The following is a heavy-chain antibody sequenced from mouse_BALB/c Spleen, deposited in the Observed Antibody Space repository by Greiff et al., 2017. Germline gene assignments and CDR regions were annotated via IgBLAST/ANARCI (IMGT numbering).Heavy chain of an antibody. CDR2: ISSGGSYT. J-gene: IGHJ1*01. Sequence: EVQLVESGGGLVKPGGSLKLSCAASGFTFSSYAMSWVRQSPEKRLEWVAEISSGGSYTYYPDTVTGRFTISRDNAKNTLYLEMSSLRSEDTAMYYCARRWLLPYWYFDVWGAGTTVTVSS. CDR3: ARRWLLPYWYFDV. V-gene: IGHV5-9-4*01. D-gene: IGHD2-3*01. CDR1: GFTFSSYA.